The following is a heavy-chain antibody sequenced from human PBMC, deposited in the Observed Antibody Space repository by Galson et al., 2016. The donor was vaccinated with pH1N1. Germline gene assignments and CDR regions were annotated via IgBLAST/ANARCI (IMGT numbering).Heavy chain of an antibody. V-gene: IGHV5-51*03. CDR3: ASGGHCSGGSCYSAAFDI. CDR2: IYPGDSDT. CDR1: GYSFTSYW. J-gene: IGHJ3*02. Sequence: QSGAEVKKPGESLKISCKGSGYSFTSYWIGWVRQMPGKGLEWMGIIYPGDSDTRYSPSFQGQVTISADKSISTAYLQWSSLKASDTAMYYCASGGHCSGGSCYSAAFDIWGQGTMVTVSS. D-gene: IGHD2-15*01.